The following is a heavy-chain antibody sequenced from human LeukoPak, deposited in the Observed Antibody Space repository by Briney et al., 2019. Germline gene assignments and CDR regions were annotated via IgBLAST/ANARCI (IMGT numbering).Heavy chain of an antibody. V-gene: IGHV1-18*01. CDR2: ISAHNGDT. J-gene: IGHJ4*02. CDR1: GYTFSDFG. CDR3: ARGRPSDY. Sequence: ASVKVSCETSGYTFSDFGMSWVRQAPGQGLEWMGWISAHNGDTNYAHNLQGRVTMTTDTSTSTAYMELRSLRSDDTAVYYCARGRPSDYWCQGTLVTVSS.